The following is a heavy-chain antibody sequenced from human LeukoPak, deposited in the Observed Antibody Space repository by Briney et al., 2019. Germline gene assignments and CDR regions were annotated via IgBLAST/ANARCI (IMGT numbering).Heavy chain of an antibody. V-gene: IGHV3-21*01. CDR1: GFTFSSYS. J-gene: IGHJ6*03. CDR2: ISSSSSYI. CDR3: ARGVGSGWYPPYYYYYMDV. D-gene: IGHD6-19*01. Sequence: GGSLRLSCPASGFTFSSYSMNWVRQAPGKGLEWVSSISSSSSYIYYADSVKGRFTISRDNAKNSLYLQMNSLRAEDTAVYYCARGVGSGWYPPYYYYYMDVWGKGTTVTVSS.